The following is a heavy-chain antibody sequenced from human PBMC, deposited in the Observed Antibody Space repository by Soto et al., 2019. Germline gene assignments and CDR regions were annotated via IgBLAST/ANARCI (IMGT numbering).Heavy chain of an antibody. Sequence: SETLSLTCTVSGGSISSSSYYWGWIRQPSGKGLEWIGSIYYSGSTYYNPSLKSRATISVDTSKNQFSLKLSSVTAAGKGVFFCARGGGEDIVVVVAATYFDYWGQGTLVTVSS. V-gene: IGHV4-39*01. J-gene: IGHJ4*02. D-gene: IGHD2-15*01. CDR2: IYYSGST. CDR1: GGSISSSSYY. CDR3: ARGGGEDIVVVVAATYFDY.